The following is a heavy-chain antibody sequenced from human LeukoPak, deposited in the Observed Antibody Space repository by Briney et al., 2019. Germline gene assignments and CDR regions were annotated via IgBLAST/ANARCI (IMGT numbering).Heavy chain of an antibody. Sequence: SETLSLTCTVSGGSISSGGYYWSWIRQPPGEGLEWIGYVSSNEGTNYNPSLKSRVTILVDTSKNQFSLHLYSVTAADTAVYYCARVRSYYGSVTGKSYYFDYWGQGTLVTVSS. CDR3: ARVRSYYGSVTGKSYYFDY. J-gene: IGHJ4*02. D-gene: IGHD3-10*01. CDR1: GGSISSGGYY. V-gene: IGHV4-61*08. CDR2: VSSNEGT.